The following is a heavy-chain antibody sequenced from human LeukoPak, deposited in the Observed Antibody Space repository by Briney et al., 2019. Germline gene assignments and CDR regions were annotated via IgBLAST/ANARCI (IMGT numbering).Heavy chain of an antibody. J-gene: IGHJ4*02. Sequence: ASVTVSCKASGYTFTSYYMHWVRQAPGQGLEWMGIINPSGGSTSYAQKFQGRVTITADKSTSTAYMELSSLRSEDTAVYYCARVGTRDYGGNPDYWGQGTLVTVSS. CDR1: GYTFTSYY. V-gene: IGHV1-46*01. D-gene: IGHD4-23*01. CDR3: ARVGTRDYGGNPDY. CDR2: INPSGGST.